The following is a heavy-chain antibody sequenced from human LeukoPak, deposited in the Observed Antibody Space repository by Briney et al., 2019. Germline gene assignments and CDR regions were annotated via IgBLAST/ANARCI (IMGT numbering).Heavy chain of an antibody. D-gene: IGHD5-12*01. V-gene: IGHV1-2*02. CDR3: ARDDGGNTGYENFDY. J-gene: IGHJ4*02. Sequence: GASMKVSCKASGYTFTTYYMHWVRHAPGQGLEWMGGVNPNSGGTNYAQKFQGRVTMTRDTSISTAYMELSRMRIDDTAVYYCARDDGGNTGYENFDYWGQGTLVTVSS. CDR1: GYTFTTYY. CDR2: VNPNSGGT.